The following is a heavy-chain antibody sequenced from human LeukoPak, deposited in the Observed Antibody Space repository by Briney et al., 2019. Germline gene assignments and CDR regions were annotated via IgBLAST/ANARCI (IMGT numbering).Heavy chain of an antibody. D-gene: IGHD2-2*01. V-gene: IGHV4-59*01. CDR3: ARVRGYCSSTSCLRYYYGMDV. CDR2: IYYSGST. J-gene: IGHJ6*02. CDR1: GGSISSYY. Sequence: SSETLSLTCTVSGGSISSYYWSWIRQPPGKGLEWIGYIYYSGSTNYNPSLKSRVTISVDTSKNQFSLKLSSVTAADTAVYYCARVRGYCSSTSCLRYYYGMDVWGQGTTVTVSS.